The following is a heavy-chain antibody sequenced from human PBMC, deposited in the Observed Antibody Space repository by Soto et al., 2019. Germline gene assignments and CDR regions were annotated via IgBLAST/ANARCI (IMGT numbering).Heavy chain of an antibody. CDR1: GGSISSGGYY. V-gene: IGHV4-31*03. CDR2: IYYSGST. D-gene: IGHD3-22*01. Sequence: QVQLQESGPGLVKPSQTLSLTCTVSGGSISSGGYYWSWIRQHPGKGLEWIGYIYYSGSTYYNPSLXRXVXSXXETFKNPFSLKLSSVTAADTAVYCCARVGFYDGSGYKALRILGQGTMVTVSS. CDR3: ARVGFYDGSGYKALRI. J-gene: IGHJ3*02.